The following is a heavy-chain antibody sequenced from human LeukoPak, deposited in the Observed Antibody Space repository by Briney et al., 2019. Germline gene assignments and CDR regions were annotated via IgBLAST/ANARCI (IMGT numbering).Heavy chain of an antibody. CDR3: ARSNIVVVPAAISVDY. V-gene: IGHV4-34*01. Sequence: SETLSLTCAVYGGSFSGYYWSWIRQPPGKGLEWIGEINHSGSTNYNPSLKSRVTISVDTSKNQFSLKLSSVTAADTAVYYCARSNIVVVPAAISVDYWGQGTLVTVS. J-gene: IGHJ4*02. CDR2: INHSGST. CDR1: GGSFSGYY. D-gene: IGHD2-2*01.